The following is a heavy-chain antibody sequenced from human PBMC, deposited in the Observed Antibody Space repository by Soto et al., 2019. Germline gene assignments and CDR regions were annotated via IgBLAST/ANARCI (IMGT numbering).Heavy chain of an antibody. CDR2: ISAYNGNT. Sequence: ASVKVSCKASGYTFTSYGISWVRQAPGQGLEWMGWISAYNGNTNYAQKLQGRVTITRDTSASTAYMELSSLRSEDTAVYYCARPSTTREVAWYYFDYWGQGTLVTVSS. CDR3: ARPSTTREVAWYYFDY. J-gene: IGHJ4*02. D-gene: IGHD5-12*01. CDR1: GYTFTSYG. V-gene: IGHV1-18*04.